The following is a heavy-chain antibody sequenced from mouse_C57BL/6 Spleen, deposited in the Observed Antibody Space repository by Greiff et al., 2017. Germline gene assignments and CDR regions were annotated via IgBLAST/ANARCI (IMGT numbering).Heavy chain of an antibody. J-gene: IGHJ4*01. V-gene: IGHV2-2*01. CDR2: IWSGGST. CDR3: ASITTVVASYYAMDY. CDR1: GFSLTSYG. Sequence: QVQLQQSGPGLVQPSQSLSITCTVSGFSLTSYGVHWVRQSPGKGLEWLGVIWSGGSTDYNAAFISRLSISKDNSKSQVFFKMNSLQADDTAIYXCASITTVVASYYAMDYWGQGTSVTVSS. D-gene: IGHD1-1*01.